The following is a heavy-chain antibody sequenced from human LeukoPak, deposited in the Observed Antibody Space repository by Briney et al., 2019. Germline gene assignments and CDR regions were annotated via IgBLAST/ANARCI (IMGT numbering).Heavy chain of an antibody. CDR2: INWNGGST. D-gene: IGHD3-16*02. V-gene: IGHV3-20*04. CDR3: ARIVLSRGERDY. J-gene: IGHJ4*02. CDR1: GFTFDDYG. Sequence: GGSLRLSCAASGFTFDDYGMSWVRQAPGKGLEWVSGINWNGGSTGYVDSVKGRFTISRDNAKKFLYLQMNSLRAEDTALYYCARIVLSRGERDYWGQGTLVTVSS.